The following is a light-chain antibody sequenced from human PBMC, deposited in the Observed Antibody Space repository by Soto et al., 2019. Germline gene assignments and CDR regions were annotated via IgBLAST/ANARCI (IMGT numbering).Light chain of an antibody. Sequence: QSALTQPRSVSGSPGQSVTISCTGTSGDVGFYNYVSWYQQQLGNAPKLLIYDVTKRPSGVPGRFSGSKSGHTASLTISGLRAADEADYYCSSYAGGLVLFGGGTKVTVL. CDR2: DVT. J-gene: IGLJ2*01. V-gene: IGLV2-11*01. CDR1: SGDVGFYNY. CDR3: SSYAGGLVL.